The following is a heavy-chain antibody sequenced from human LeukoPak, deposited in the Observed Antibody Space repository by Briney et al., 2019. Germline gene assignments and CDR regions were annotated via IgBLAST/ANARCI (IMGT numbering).Heavy chain of an antibody. CDR2: ISYDGSNK. J-gene: IGHJ6*03. CDR1: GSTFSSYA. D-gene: IGHD6-19*01. Sequence: GRSLRLSCAASGSTFSSYAMHWVRQAPGKGLEWVAVISYDGSNKYYADSVKGRFTISRDNSKNTLYLQMNSLRAEDTAVYYCARDGYSSGWYSPYYYYYYMDVWGKGTTVTVSS. CDR3: ARDGYSSGWYSPYYYYYYMDV. V-gene: IGHV3-30*04.